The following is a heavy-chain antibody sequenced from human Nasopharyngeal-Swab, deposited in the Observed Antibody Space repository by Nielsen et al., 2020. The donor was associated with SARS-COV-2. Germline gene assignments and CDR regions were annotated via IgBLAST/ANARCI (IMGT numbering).Heavy chain of an antibody. Sequence: GESLKISCAASGFTFDEYAMHWVRQAPGKGLEWVSGISWNGGNIGYGDSVKGQFTISRDNAKNSLYLQMNSLRPEDTALYYCAKDAYSSSSRLLHWGRGTLVTVSS. CDR2: ISWNGGNI. CDR1: GFTFDEYA. CDR3: AKDAYSSSSRLLH. V-gene: IGHV3-9*01. D-gene: IGHD6-6*01. J-gene: IGHJ1*01.